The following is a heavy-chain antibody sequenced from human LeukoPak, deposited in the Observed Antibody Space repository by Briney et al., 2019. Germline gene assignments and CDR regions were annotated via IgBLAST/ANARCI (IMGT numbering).Heavy chain of an antibody. D-gene: IGHD1-26*01. Sequence: SETLSLTCTVSGGSISSSSYYWGWIRQPPGKGLEWIGSIYYSGSTYYNPSLKSRVTISVDTSKNQFSLKLSSVTAADTAVYYCARGVSIVGATWYYYYMDVWGKGTTVTVSS. CDR3: ARGVSIVGATWYYYYMDV. V-gene: IGHV4-39*01. CDR1: GGSISSSSYY. CDR2: IYYSGST. J-gene: IGHJ6*03.